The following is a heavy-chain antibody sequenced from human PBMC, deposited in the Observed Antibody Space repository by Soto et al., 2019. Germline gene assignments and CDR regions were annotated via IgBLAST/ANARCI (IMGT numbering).Heavy chain of an antibody. J-gene: IGHJ4*02. Sequence: GASVKVSCKASGYTFTSYAIHWVRQAPGPRLEWMGWINAGNGNTQYSQKFQGRVTITRDTSASTAYMELSSLRSEDTAVYYCARDLGGWPDYWGQGTLVTVSS. V-gene: IGHV1-3*01. CDR1: GYTFTSYA. D-gene: IGHD2-15*01. CDR2: INAGNGNT. CDR3: ARDLGGWPDY.